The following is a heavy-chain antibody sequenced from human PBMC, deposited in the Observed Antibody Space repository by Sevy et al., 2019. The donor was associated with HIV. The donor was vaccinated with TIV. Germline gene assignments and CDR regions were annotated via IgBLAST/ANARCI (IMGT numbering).Heavy chain of an antibody. Sequence: ASVEVSCKASGDTFSTYGLSWVRQAPGQGLEWMGGIIPIFGTPNYAQKFQGRVTITADESASTAYMELSSLRSKDTALDYCAREGGVATTGDHDAFDIWGHGTLVTVSS. CDR3: AREGGVATTGDHDAFDI. CDR1: GDTFSTYG. V-gene: IGHV1-69*13. CDR2: IIPIFGTP. D-gene: IGHD7-27*01. J-gene: IGHJ3*02.